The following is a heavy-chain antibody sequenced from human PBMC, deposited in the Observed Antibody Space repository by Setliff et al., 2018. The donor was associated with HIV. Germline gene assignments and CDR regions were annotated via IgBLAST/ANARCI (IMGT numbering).Heavy chain of an antibody. Sequence: GASVKVSCKASGYTFTNYDINWVRQATGQGLEWMGWMNPNSGNTGYAQKFQGRVTMTRNTSISTAYMELSSLTSEDTGVYYCASGKGVGGVIITGGLDVWGKGTTVTVSS. CDR2: MNPNSGNT. D-gene: IGHD3-10*01. CDR1: GYTFTNYD. CDR3: ASGKGVGGVIITGGLDV. V-gene: IGHV1-8*01. J-gene: IGHJ6*04.